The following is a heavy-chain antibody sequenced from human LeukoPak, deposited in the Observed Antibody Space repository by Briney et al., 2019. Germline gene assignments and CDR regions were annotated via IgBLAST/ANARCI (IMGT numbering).Heavy chain of an antibody. CDR2: IKEDGSET. J-gene: IGHJ4*02. V-gene: IGHV3-7*03. CDR1: GFPFRVYW. CDR3: ARTYGSGSFDY. D-gene: IGHD3-10*01. Sequence: PGGSLRLSCAASGFPFRVYWISWAPRAQGGGREWVANIKEDGSETFYVDSVKGRFTISRDTANNSLFLQMNSLRADDTAVYYCARTYGSGSFDYWGQGALVTVSS.